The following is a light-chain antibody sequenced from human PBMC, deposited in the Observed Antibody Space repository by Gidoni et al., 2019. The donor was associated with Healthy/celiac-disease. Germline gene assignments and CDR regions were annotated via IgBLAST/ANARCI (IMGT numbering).Light chain of an antibody. CDR1: QSVLYSSNNKNY. J-gene: IGKJ1*01. V-gene: IGKV4-1*01. CDR3: QQYYSTPWT. Sequence: IVMTQSPDSLAVSLGERATINCNSSQSVLYSSNNKNYLSWYQQKPGQPPKLLIYWASTRESGVPDRFSGSGSGTDFTLTISSLQAEDGAVYYCQQYYSTPWTFGQGTKVEIK. CDR2: WAS.